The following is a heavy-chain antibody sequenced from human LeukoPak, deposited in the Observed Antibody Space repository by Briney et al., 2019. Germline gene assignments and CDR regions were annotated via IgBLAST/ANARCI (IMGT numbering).Heavy chain of an antibody. V-gene: IGHV4-39*07. D-gene: IGHD6-19*01. Sequence: SETLSLTCSVSGVSISSGSNYWGWIRQPPGKTLEWIGSIYSSGSTYYTPSLKSRVIILFDTAKNHFSLNLSSVTAADTAVYYCAGISVSGGDWFDPWGQGTLVTVSS. CDR1: GVSISSGSNY. CDR2: IYSSGST. J-gene: IGHJ5*02. CDR3: AGISVSGGDWFDP.